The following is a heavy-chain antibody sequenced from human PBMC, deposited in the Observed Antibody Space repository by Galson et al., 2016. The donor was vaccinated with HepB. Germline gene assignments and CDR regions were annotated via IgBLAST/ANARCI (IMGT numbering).Heavy chain of an antibody. CDR2: INTNSGAT. V-gene: IGHV1-2*02. CDR1: VYTFTGYY. D-gene: IGHD2-15*01. CDR3: ARESVHCTGGNCYPGYGMDV. Sequence: SVKVSCKASVYTFTGYYMHWVRQAPGRGLEWMGWINTNSGATKYAQNFQGRVTMTRGTSISTAYLDVSRLRSDDTAVYYCARESVHCTGGNCYPGYGMDVWGQGTTVTVSS. J-gene: IGHJ6*02.